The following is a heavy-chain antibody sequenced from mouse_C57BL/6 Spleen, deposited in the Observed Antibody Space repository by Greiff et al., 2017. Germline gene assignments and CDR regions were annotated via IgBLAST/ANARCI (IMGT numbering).Heavy chain of an antibody. CDR2: INPSSGYT. J-gene: IGHJ2*01. D-gene: IGHD2-1*01. CDR3: ARSYGNSFDY. CDR1: GYTFTSYT. V-gene: IGHV1-4*01. Sequence: QVQLQQSGAELARPGASVKMSCKASGYTFTSYTMHWVKQRPGQGLEWIGYINPSSGYTKYNQKFKDKATLTADKSSSTAYMQLSSLTSEDSAVYFCARSYGNSFDYWGQGTTLTVSS.